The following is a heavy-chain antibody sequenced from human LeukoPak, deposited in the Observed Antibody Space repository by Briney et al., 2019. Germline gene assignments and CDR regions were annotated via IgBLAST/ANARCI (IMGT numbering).Heavy chain of an antibody. CDR2: IYYSGST. CDR3: ASEYYYDTSGYYSLAY. J-gene: IGHJ4*02. V-gene: IGHV4-4*02. CDR1: GGYISSFYW. Sequence: SGTLSLTRAVSGGYISSFYWWSWVRQPPGKGLEWVGSIYYSGSTYYNPSLKSRVTISVDTSKNQFSLKLSSVTAADTAVYYCASEYYYDTSGYYSLAYWGQGTLVTVSS. D-gene: IGHD3-22*01.